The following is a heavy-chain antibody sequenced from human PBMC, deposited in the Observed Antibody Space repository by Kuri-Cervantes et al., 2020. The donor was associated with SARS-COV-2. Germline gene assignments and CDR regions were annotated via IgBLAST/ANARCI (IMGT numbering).Heavy chain of an antibody. Sequence: GESLKISCAASGFTFSNYWMHWVRQAPGKGLVLVSRTNTDGSSTSYADSVKGRFTISRDNAKNTLYLQRNSLRAEDTAVYYCARAFLRGGGDYWGQGTLVTVSS. D-gene: IGHD3-10*01. CDR2: TNTDGSST. CDR1: GFTFSNYW. J-gene: IGHJ4*02. CDR3: ARAFLRGGGDY. V-gene: IGHV3-74*01.